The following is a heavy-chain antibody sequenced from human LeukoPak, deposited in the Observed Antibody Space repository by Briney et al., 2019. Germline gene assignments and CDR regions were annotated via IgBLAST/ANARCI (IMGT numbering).Heavy chain of an antibody. CDR1: GYNFIGYY. D-gene: IGHD2-8*01. CDR3: AREDVVLVDAVRYYYYGMDV. V-gene: IGHV1-46*01. CDR2: INPSRGST. Sequence: GASVKVSCKASGYNFIGYYMHWVRQAPGQGLEWMGIINPSRGSTSYAQKFQDRVSMTRDTSTSTVYMEMSSLKSEDTAVYYCAREDVVLVDAVRYYYYGMDVWGQGTTVTVSS. J-gene: IGHJ6*02.